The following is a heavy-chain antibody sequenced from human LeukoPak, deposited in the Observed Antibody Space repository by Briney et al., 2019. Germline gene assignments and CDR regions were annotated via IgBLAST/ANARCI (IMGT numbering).Heavy chain of an antibody. J-gene: IGHJ4*02. V-gene: IGHV4-61*02. D-gene: IGHD2-2*01. CDR1: GGSISSGSYY. Sequence: SQTLSLTCTVSGGSISSGSYYWSWIRQPAGKGLEWIGRIYTSGSTNYNPSLKSRVTISVDTSKNQFSLKLSSVTAADTAAYYCASPRGVYHWGQGTLVTVSS. CDR3: ASPRGVYH. CDR2: IYTSGST.